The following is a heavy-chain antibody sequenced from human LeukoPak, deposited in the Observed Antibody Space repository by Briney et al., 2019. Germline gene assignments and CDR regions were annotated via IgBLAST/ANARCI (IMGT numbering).Heavy chain of an antibody. CDR1: GGPISSSSHN. CDR2: IYYRGST. CDR3: AANNAFWNGYFDP. J-gene: IGHJ5*02. V-gene: IGHV4-39*01. D-gene: IGHD3-3*01. Sequence: SETLSLTCTVSGGPISSSSHNWGWIRQPAGKELVWIGNIYYRGSTYYNPSLRSRATISVDTSRNQFSLKLSSVTATDTAVYYCAANNAFWNGYFDPWGQGTLVTVSS.